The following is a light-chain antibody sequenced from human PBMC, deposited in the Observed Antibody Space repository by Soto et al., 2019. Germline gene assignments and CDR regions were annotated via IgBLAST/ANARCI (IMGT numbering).Light chain of an antibody. Sequence: EVVLTQSPATLSLSPGERATLSCRASQSVSSYLAWYQQKPGQAPRLLIYDASNRATGIPARFSGSGSGTDFTLTISRLEPEDFAVYYCQQYDSSPRTFGQGT. CDR3: QQYDSSPRT. V-gene: IGKV3-20*01. CDR1: QSVSSY. J-gene: IGKJ1*01. CDR2: DAS.